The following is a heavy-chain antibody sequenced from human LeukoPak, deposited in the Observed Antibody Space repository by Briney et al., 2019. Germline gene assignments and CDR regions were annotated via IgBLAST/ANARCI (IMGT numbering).Heavy chain of an antibody. J-gene: IGHJ4*02. CDR1: GYTFSSYC. V-gene: IGHV3-7*01. CDR2: IKQDGSEK. Sequence: GGSLKLSCAASGYTFSSYCMSWFRQAPGKGLEWVANIKQDGSEKYYVESVKGRFTISGDNSKNSLYLQMNSLRSEDTAVYHCARDFDPSHYYDSSGYIDYWGQGTLVTVSS. D-gene: IGHD3-22*01. CDR3: ARDFDPSHYYDSSGYIDY.